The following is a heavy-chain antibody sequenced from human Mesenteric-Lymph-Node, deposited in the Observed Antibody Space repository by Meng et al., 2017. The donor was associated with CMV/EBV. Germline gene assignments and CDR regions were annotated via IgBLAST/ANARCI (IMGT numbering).Heavy chain of an antibody. V-gene: IGHV4-61*01. CDR3: VRGSGTLTSAPHALDV. J-gene: IGHJ6*02. CDR1: GGSVSSGSYY. Sequence: SETLSLTCTVSGGSVSSGSYYWSWIRQPPGKGLEWIGYIYYSGSTNYNPSLKSRVTISVDTSKNQFSLKLSSVTAADTAVYYCVRGSGTLTSAPHALDVWGQGTTVTVSS. CDR2: IYYSGST. D-gene: IGHD1-14*01.